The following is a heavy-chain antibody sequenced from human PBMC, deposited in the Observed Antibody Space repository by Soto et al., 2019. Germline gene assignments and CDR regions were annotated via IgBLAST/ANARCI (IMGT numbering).Heavy chain of an antibody. V-gene: IGHV1-46*03. CDR1: GYSFTNYY. Sequence: ASVNVSCKASGYSFTNYYMHWVRQAPGQGLEWMGITNPSDGSTSYAQKFQGRVTMTRDTSTSTVYMELSSLRSDDTAVYYCTRRVTLNWFDSWGQGTQVTVSS. J-gene: IGHJ5*01. CDR3: TRRVTLNWFDS. CDR2: TNPSDGST. D-gene: IGHD2-21*02.